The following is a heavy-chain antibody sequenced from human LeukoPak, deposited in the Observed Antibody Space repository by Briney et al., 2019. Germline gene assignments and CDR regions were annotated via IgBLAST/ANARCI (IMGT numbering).Heavy chain of an antibody. CDR3: ARYPYSYGYPPDY. CDR1: GFTFSSYA. CDR2: ISSSSSYI. J-gene: IGHJ4*02. D-gene: IGHD5-18*01. Sequence: GGSLRLSCAASGFTFSSYAMNWVRQAPGKGLEWVSSISSSSSYIYYADSVKGRFTISRDNAKNSLYLQMNSLRAEDTAVYYCARYPYSYGYPPDYWGQGTLVTVSS. V-gene: IGHV3-21*01.